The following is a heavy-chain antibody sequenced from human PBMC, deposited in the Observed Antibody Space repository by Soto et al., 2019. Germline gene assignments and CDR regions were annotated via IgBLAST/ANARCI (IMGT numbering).Heavy chain of an antibody. CDR3: ARLWFGSNWFDP. CDR1: GGSISSSSYY. J-gene: IGHJ5*02. CDR2: IYYSGST. V-gene: IGHV4-39*01. D-gene: IGHD3-10*01. Sequence: QLQLQESGPGLVKPSETLSLTCTVSGGSISSSSYYWGWIRQPPGKGLEWIGSIYYSGSTYYNPSLKSRVTIPVDTSKNQFSRKLSSVTAADTAVYYCARLWFGSNWFDPWGQGTLVTVSS.